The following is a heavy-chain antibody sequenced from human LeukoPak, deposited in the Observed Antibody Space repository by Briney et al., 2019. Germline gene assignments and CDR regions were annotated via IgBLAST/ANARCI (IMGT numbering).Heavy chain of an antibody. V-gene: IGHV1-2*06. CDR1: GYTFTGYY. D-gene: IGHD2-2*01. CDR2: INPNSGGT. J-gene: IGHJ5*02. Sequence: ASVKVSCKASGYTFTGYYMHWVRQAPGQGLEWMGRINPNSGGTNYAQKFQGRVTMTGDTSISTAYMELSRLRSDDTAVYYCASLGWCSSTSCPPPNWFDPWGQGTLVTVSS. CDR3: ASLGWCSSTSCPPPNWFDP.